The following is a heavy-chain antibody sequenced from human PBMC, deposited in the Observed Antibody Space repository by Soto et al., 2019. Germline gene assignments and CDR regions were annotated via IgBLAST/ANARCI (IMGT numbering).Heavy chain of an antibody. V-gene: IGHV1-2*04. CDR1: GYTFTGYY. Sequence: ASVKVSCKASGYTFTGYYMHWVRQAPGQGLEWMGWINPNSGGTNYAQKFQGWVTMTRDTSISTAYMELSRLRSDDTAVYYCARASVGGYDEFDYWGQGTLVTVSS. J-gene: IGHJ4*02. CDR3: ARASVGGYDEFDY. D-gene: IGHD5-12*01. CDR2: INPNSGGT.